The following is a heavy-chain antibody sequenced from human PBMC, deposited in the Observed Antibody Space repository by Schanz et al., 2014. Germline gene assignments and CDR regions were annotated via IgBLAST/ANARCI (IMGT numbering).Heavy chain of an antibody. V-gene: IGHV1-18*04. J-gene: IGHJ4*02. CDR2: ISAYNGHT. CDR1: GYTFTSDS. Sequence: QVQLVQSGAEVKKPGASVKVSCKASGYTFTSDSMHWVRQAPGQGLEWMGWISAYNGHTDYAQKLQGRVTLTTDTSTSTAYMELRNLRSDDTAVYCCATGPSGSLDYWGQGTLVTVSS. D-gene: IGHD3-10*01. CDR3: ATGPSGSLDY.